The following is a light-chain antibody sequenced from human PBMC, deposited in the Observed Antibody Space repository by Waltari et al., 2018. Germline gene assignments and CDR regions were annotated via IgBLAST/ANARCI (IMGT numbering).Light chain of an antibody. V-gene: IGKV3-20*01. CDR1: QSVTRA. J-gene: IGKJ1*01. CDR2: GAS. CDR3: QHYLRLPVT. Sequence: SCRTSQSVTRALAWYQQKPGQAPRLLIYGASNRGTGIPDRFSGSGSGTDFSLTISSLEPEDFAVYYCQHYLRLPVTFGQGTKVEVK.